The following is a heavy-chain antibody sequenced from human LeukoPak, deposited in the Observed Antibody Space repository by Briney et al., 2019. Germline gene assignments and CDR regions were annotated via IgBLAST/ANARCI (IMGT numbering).Heavy chain of an antibody. J-gene: IGHJ3*02. CDR2: IIPIFGTA. CDR3: ASRHSGSSLAAFDI. CDR1: GGTFSSYA. V-gene: IGHV1-69*01. Sequence: ASVKVSCKASGGTFSSYAISWVRQAPGQGLEWMGGIIPIFGTANYAQKFQGRVTITADESTSTAYMELSSLRSEDTAVYYCASRHSGSSLAAFDIWGQGTMVTVSS. D-gene: IGHD1-26*01.